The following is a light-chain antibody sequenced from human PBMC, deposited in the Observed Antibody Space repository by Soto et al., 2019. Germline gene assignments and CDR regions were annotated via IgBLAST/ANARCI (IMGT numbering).Light chain of an antibody. CDR1: QSITTL. Sequence: DIKMTQSPSTLSASVGDTVAITCRASQSITTLLAWYQQKPGKAPKLLIYKASRLETGVPSRFSGSGSETEFTLTITGLQPDDFATYYCQHYYSYPWTLGQGTKVEIK. CDR3: QHYYSYPWT. V-gene: IGKV1-5*03. J-gene: IGKJ1*01. CDR2: KAS.